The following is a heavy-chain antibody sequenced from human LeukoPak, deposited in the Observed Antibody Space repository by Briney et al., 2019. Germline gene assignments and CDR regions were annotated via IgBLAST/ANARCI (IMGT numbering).Heavy chain of an antibody. Sequence: PGGSLRLSCAASGFTLSAHWMSWVRQAPGKGLEWVANIKEDGSEKYYVDSVKGRFTISRDIAKNSLYLQMNSLRAEDTAVYYCAGERVTRNTADDYWGQGTLVTVPS. J-gene: IGHJ4*02. V-gene: IGHV3-7*01. D-gene: IGHD5-18*01. CDR3: AGERVTRNTADDY. CDR1: GFTLSAHW. CDR2: IKEDGSEK.